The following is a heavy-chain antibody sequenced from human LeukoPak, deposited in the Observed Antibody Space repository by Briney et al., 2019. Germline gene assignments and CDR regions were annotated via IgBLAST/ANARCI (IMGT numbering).Heavy chain of an antibody. V-gene: IGHV3-74*01. D-gene: IGHD4-17*01. Sequence: GGSLRLSCAASGFTFSDFWMYWVRHAPGKGLVWISNINEHGTTAYADSVKGRFTISRDNAKNSLYLQMNSLRAEDTAVYYCARDLPPYGDYHTYWGQGTLVTVSS. CDR2: INEHGTT. J-gene: IGHJ4*02. CDR1: GFTFSDFW. CDR3: ARDLPPYGDYHTY.